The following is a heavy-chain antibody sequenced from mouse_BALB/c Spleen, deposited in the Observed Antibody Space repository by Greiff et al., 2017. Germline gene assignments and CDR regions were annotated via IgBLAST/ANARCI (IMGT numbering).Heavy chain of an antibody. V-gene: IGHV14-3*02. CDR1: GFNIKDTY. J-gene: IGHJ3*01. D-gene: IGHD4-1*01. CDR3: ASNWVAWFAY. Sequence: EVQLQESGAELVKPGASVKLSCTASGFNIKDTYMHWVKQRPEQGLEWIGRIDPANGNTKYDPKFQGKATITADTSSNTAYLQLSSLTSEDTAVYYCASNWVAWFAYWGQGTLVTVSA. CDR2: IDPANGNT.